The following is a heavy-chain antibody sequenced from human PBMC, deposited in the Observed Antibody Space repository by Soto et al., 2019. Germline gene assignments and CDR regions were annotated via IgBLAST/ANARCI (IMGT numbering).Heavy chain of an antibody. CDR3: ARDYTVSDPSFDY. D-gene: IGHD4-17*01. V-gene: IGHV3-48*04. CDR1: GFTFSSYS. Sequence: GGSLRLSCAASGFTFSSYSMNWVRQAPGKGLEWVSYISSSSSTIYYADSVKGRFTISRDNAKNSLYLQMNSLRAEDTAVYYCARDYTVSDPSFDYWGQGTLVTVSS. CDR2: ISSSSSTI. J-gene: IGHJ4*02.